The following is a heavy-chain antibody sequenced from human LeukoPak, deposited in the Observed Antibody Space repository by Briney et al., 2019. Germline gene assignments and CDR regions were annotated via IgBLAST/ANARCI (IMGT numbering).Heavy chain of an antibody. D-gene: IGHD1-26*01. Sequence: SGGSLRLSCAASGFTLSSYWMISVRQAPGKGLEWVANIKYDGSGKYYADSVKGRFTISRDDAKNSLYLEMNRLRVEDTAVYYCARDLFSGSYQEDFWGQGTLVTVSS. V-gene: IGHV3-7*01. CDR1: GFTLSSYW. J-gene: IGHJ4*02. CDR2: IKYDGSGK. CDR3: ARDLFSGSYQEDF.